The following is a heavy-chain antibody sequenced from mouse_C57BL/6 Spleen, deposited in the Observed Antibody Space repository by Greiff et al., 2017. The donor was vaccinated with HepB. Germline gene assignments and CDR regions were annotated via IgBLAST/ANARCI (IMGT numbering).Heavy chain of an antibody. J-gene: IGHJ3*01. CDR2: IFPGSGST. Sequence: VQLQQSGPELVKPGASVKISCKASGYTFTDYDINWVKQRPGQGLEWIGWIFPGSGSTYYNEKFKGKATLTVDKSSSTAYMLLSILTSEDSAVYFCARDHAWFAYWGQGTLVTVS. V-gene: IGHV1-75*01. CDR1: GYTFTDYD. CDR3: ARDHAWFAY.